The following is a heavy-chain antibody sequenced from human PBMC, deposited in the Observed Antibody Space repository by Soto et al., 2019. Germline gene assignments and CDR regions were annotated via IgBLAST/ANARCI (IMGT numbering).Heavy chain of an antibody. J-gene: IGHJ3*02. D-gene: IGHD2-8*01. CDR2: ISAYNGNT. V-gene: IGHV1-18*01. CDR1: GYTFTNYG. CDR3: ARDFNCTRRCIDVFDI. Sequence: ASVKVSCKASGYTFTNYGISWVRQAPGQGLEWMGWISAYNGNTKYAQKFQGRVTMTTDTSTSTAYMELRSLRSDDTAVYFCARDFNCTRRCIDVFDIWGQGTMVTVSS.